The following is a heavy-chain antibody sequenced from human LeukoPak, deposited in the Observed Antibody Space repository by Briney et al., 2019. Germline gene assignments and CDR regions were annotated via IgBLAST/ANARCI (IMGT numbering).Heavy chain of an antibody. V-gene: IGHV3-23*01. Sequence: GGTLRLSCAASGFTFSSYGMSWVRQAPGKGLESVSAISGIGGSTYYADSVKGRFTISRDNSKNTLYLQMNSLRAEDTAVYYCAKREITMVRGVIINGAWYMDVWGKGTTVTISS. J-gene: IGHJ6*03. D-gene: IGHD3-10*01. CDR3: AKREITMVRGVIINGAWYMDV. CDR2: ISGIGGST. CDR1: GFTFSSYG.